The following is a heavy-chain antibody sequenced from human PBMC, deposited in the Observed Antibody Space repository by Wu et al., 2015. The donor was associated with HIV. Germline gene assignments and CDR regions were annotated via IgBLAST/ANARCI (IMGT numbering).Heavy chain of an antibody. D-gene: IGHD3-10*01. CDR2: MNSNNGKT. Sequence: QLVQSGREVKKPGASVKVSCQASGYTITTYDFNWVRQAPGQGLEWMGWMNSNNGKTGYGQKFQGRVAMTRNISTRTAYMELSGLKSEDTAVYYCATSYYGSGSYPTFYYYYAMDVWGQGTTVTVSS. CDR1: GYTITTYD. J-gene: IGHJ6*02. CDR3: ATSYYGSGSYPTFYYYYAMDV. V-gene: IGHV1-8*01.